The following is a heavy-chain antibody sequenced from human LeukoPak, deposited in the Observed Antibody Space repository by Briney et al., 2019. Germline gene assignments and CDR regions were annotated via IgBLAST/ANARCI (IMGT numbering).Heavy chain of an antibody. Sequence: GSLRLSCAASGFTFSSYEMNWVRQPPGKGLEWIGEINHSGSTNYNPSLKSRVTISVDTSKNQFSLKLSSVTAADTAVYYCARGLGRQQLVWSGVDYWGQGTLVTVSS. D-gene: IGHD6-13*01. CDR3: ARGLGRQQLVWSGVDY. CDR2: INHSGST. CDR1: GFTFSSYE. V-gene: IGHV4-34*01. J-gene: IGHJ4*02.